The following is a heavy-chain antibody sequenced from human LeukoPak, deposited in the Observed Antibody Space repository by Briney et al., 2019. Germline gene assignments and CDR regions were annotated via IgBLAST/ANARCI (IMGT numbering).Heavy chain of an antibody. J-gene: IGHJ4*02. Sequence: PGGSLRLSCAASGFTFDDYAMHWVRQAPGKGLEWVSGISRNSGSIGYADSVKGRFTISRDNAKNSLYLQMNSLRAEDTALYYCAKGGYSSSWYVDYWGQGTLVTVSS. V-gene: IGHV3-9*01. CDR2: ISRNSGSI. CDR3: AKGGYSSSWYVDY. D-gene: IGHD6-13*01. CDR1: GFTFDDYA.